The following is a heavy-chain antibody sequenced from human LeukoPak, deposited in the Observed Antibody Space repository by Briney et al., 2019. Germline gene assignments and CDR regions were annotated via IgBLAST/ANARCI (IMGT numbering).Heavy chain of an antibody. Sequence: GGSLRLSCAASGFTFSSYAMSWVRQAPGKGLEGCSGISDSGDTTYYADSVKGRFTISRDNSNNPLYLQLNSLTAEDTAIYYCAKQRGLLIASAANYWGQGTLVSVSS. D-gene: IGHD6-13*01. CDR3: AKQRGLLIASAANY. V-gene: IGHV3-23*01. J-gene: IGHJ4*02. CDR1: GFTFSSYA. CDR2: ISDSGDTT.